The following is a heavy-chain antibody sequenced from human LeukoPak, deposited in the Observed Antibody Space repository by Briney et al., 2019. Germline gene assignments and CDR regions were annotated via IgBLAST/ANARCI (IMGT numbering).Heavy chain of an antibody. V-gene: IGHV4-59*05. CDR1: GGSISNYY. CDR3: ARQGTTRYNWNWGPTDWFDP. J-gene: IGHJ5*02. Sequence: SETLSLTCTVSGGSISNYYWTWIRQPAGKGLEWIGSIYYSGSTYYNPSLKSRVTISVDTSKNQFSLKLSSVTAADTAVYYCARQGTTRYNWNWGPTDWFDPWGQGTLVTVSS. CDR2: IYYSGST. D-gene: IGHD1-7*01.